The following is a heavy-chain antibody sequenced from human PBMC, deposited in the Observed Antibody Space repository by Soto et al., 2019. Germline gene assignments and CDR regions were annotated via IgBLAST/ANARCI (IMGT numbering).Heavy chain of an antibody. V-gene: IGHV3-7*05. CDR2: IKQDGSEK. D-gene: IGHD2-2*01. Sequence: GGSLRLSCAASGFTFSSYWMSWVRQAPGKGLEWVANIKQDGSEKYYVDSVKGRFPISRDNAKNSLYLQMNSLRAEDTAVYYCARDRYCSSTSCYEGEDFDYWGQGTLVTVSS. J-gene: IGHJ4*02. CDR1: GFTFSSYW. CDR3: ARDRYCSSTSCYEGEDFDY.